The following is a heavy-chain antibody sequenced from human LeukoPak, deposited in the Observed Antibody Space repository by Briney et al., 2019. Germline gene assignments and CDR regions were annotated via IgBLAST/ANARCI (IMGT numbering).Heavy chain of an antibody. D-gene: IGHD1-26*01. J-gene: IGHJ4*02. V-gene: IGHV3-74*01. CDR2: INSDGSST. Sequence: GGSLRLSCAASGFTFSRYWMHWVRQAPGKGLVWVSRINSDGSSTNYADSVKGRFTISRDNAKNSLYLQMNSLRADDTALYYCAREVVGATSEFDFWGQGTLVTVSS. CDR1: GFTFSRYW. CDR3: AREVVGATSEFDF.